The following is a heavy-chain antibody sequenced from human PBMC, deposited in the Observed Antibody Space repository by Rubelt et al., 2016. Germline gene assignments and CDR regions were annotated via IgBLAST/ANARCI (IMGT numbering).Heavy chain of an antibody. V-gene: IGHV1-69*06. CDR2: IIPIFGTA. D-gene: IGHD5-18*01. CDR3: ASVDSDTAIRHDYMDV. Sequence: GQGLEWMGGIIPIFGTANYAQKFQGRVTITADKSTSTAYMELSSLRSEDTAVYYCASVDSDTAIRHDYMDVWGKGTTVTVSS. J-gene: IGHJ6*03.